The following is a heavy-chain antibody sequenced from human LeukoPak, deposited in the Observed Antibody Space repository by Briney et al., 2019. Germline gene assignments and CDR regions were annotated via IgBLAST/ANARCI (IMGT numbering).Heavy chain of an antibody. CDR1: GASVSGGNSY. D-gene: IGHD2-15*01. J-gene: IGHJ5*01. CDR2: IHNSGST. CDR3: ARGTLEHCSGASCYPLDS. V-gene: IGHV4-61*01. Sequence: SETLSLTCTASGASVSGGNSYWTWIRQPPGKGLEWIGNIHNSGSTKHNPSLKSRVTISLDTSKNQFSLRLSSVTAADTAVYYCARGTLEHCSGASCYPLDSWGQGTLVTVSS.